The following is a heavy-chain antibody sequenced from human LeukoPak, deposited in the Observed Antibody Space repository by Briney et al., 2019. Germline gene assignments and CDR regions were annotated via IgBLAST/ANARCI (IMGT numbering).Heavy chain of an antibody. Sequence: GESLRLSCAASGFTFNDAWMSWVRQAPGKGLEWVGRIQSKTDGGTPDYAAPVKGRFTISRDDSTNTLYLQMNSLKTEDTALYYCTTDRGAFTSWGQGTLVTVSS. CDR3: TTDRGAFTS. CDR2: IQSKTDGGTP. D-gene: IGHD3-10*01. CDR1: GFTFNDAW. V-gene: IGHV3-15*01. J-gene: IGHJ5*02.